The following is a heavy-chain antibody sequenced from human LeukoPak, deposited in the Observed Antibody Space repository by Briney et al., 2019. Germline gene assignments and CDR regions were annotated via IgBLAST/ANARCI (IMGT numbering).Heavy chain of an antibody. CDR1: GYTLTELS. CDR3: ASGLIAAAKYYYYYGMDV. J-gene: IGHJ6*02. CDR2: FDPEDGET. V-gene: IGHV1-24*01. Sequence: ASVKVSCKVSGYTLTELSMHWVRQAPGKGLEWMGGFDPEDGETIYAQKFQGRVTMTEDTSTDTAYMELSRLRSDDTAVYYCASGLIAAAKYYYYYGMDVWGQGTTVTVSS. D-gene: IGHD6-13*01.